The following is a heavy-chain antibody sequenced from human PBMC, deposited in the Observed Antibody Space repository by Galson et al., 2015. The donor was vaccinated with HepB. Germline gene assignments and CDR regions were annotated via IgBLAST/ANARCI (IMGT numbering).Heavy chain of an antibody. V-gene: IGHV1-2*06. CDR1: AYAFVGYY. CDR2: INPNSGDT. Sequence: SVKVSCKASAYAFVGYYLHWVRQAPGQGLEWMGRINPNSGDTNYAQNFQGRVTMTTDTSISTAYMELSGLRSDDTAIYYCASPSSSGSYFPDYWGRGTLVSVSS. CDR3: ASPSSSGSYFPDY. D-gene: IGHD3-10*01. J-gene: IGHJ4*02.